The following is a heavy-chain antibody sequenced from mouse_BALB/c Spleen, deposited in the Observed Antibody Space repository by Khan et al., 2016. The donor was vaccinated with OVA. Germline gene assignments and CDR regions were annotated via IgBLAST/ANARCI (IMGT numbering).Heavy chain of an antibody. D-gene: IGHD2-2*01. J-gene: IGHJ4*01. Sequence: EVQLQESGPGLVKPSQSLSLTCTVTGYSITSDFAWNWVRQFPGNKLEWMDYISFSGTTSYDPSLKSRLSITRDTSKNQFFLQLSSVNTDDTASYYCTRAVYYAYAYAMDYWGQGTSVTVSS. CDR2: ISFSGTT. CDR3: TRAVYYAYAYAMDY. V-gene: IGHV3-2*02. CDR1: GYSITSDFA.